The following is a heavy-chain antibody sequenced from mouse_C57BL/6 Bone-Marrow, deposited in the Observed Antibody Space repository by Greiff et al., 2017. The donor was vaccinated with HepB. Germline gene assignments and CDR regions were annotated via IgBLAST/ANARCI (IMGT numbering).Heavy chain of an antibody. CDR2: IYPGDGDT. J-gene: IGHJ4*01. Sequence: VQGVESGAELVKPGASVKISCKASGYAFSSYWMNWVKQRPGKGLEWIGQIYPGDGDTNYNGKFKGKATLTADKSSSTAYMQLSSLTSEDSAVYFCARSPAVSMDYWGQGTSVTVSS. CDR3: ARSPAVSMDY. CDR1: GYAFSSYW. V-gene: IGHV1-80*01. D-gene: IGHD3-3*01.